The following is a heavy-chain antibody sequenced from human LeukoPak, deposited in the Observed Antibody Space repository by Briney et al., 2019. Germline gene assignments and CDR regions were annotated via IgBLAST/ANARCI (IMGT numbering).Heavy chain of an antibody. Sequence: SETLSLTCTGSGGSISSGSYYWSWIRQPAGKGLEWIGRIYTSGSTNYNPSLKSRVTISVDTSKNQFSLKLSSVTAADTAVYYCAREPYCGGDCYSVTDYWGQGTLVTVSS. J-gene: IGHJ4*02. CDR1: GGSISSGSYY. CDR3: AREPYCGGDCYSVTDY. D-gene: IGHD2-21*02. CDR2: IYTSGST. V-gene: IGHV4-61*02.